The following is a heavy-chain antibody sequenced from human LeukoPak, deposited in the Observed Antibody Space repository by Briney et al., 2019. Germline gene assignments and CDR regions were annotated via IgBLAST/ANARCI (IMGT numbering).Heavy chain of an antibody. CDR1: GYTFTSYY. J-gene: IGHJ6*02. D-gene: IGHD6-19*01. Sequence: ASVKVSCKASGYTFTSYYMHWVRQAPGQGLEWMGIINPSGGSTSHAQKFQGRVTITRDTSASTAYMELSSLRSEDTAVYYCARDTLHSSGWYPYYYYGMDVWGQGTTVTVSS. CDR3: ARDTLHSSGWYPYYYYGMDV. V-gene: IGHV1-46*01. CDR2: INPSGGST.